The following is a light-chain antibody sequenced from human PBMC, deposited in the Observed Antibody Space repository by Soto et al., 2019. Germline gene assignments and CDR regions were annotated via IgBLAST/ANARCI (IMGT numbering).Light chain of an antibody. CDR2: GAS. CDR1: QSVSSNY. V-gene: IGKV3-20*01. J-gene: IGKJ1*01. Sequence: EIVLTQSPGTLSLSPGERATLSCRASQSVSSNYLAWYQQKPGQAPRLLIYGASSRATGIPDRFSGSGSETDFTLTISRLEPEDLAVYYCQRYGNSRTFGQGTKGKI. CDR3: QRYGNSRT.